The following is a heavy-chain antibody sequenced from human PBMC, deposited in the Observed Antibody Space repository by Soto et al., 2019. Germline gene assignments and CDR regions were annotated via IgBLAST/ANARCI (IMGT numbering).Heavy chain of an antibody. D-gene: IGHD1-26*01. Sequence: ASVKASCKASNYSFSSFGLRWIRQAPGQGLEWMSLLNPSNDNTNYAQGLQGRVTLTSDTSTSTAYMELRSLRSDDTAVYYCARDPFYSGSNLQVGYFDSWGQATLVTVSS. J-gene: IGHJ4*02. V-gene: IGHV1-18*01. CDR1: NYSFSSFG. CDR2: LNPSNDNT. CDR3: ARDPFYSGSNLQVGYFDS.